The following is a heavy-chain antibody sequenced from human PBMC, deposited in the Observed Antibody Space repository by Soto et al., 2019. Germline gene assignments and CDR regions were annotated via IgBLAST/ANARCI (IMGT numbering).Heavy chain of an antibody. V-gene: IGHV1-8*01. CDR1: GYTFTSYD. J-gene: IGHJ3*02. CDR3: ARVLYYYDSSGYRADAFDI. D-gene: IGHD3-22*01. Sequence: ASVKVSCKASGYTFTSYDINWVRQATGQGLEWMGWMNPNSGNTGYAQKFQGRVTMTRNTSISTAYMELSSLRSEDTAVYYCARVLYYYDSSGYRADAFDIWGQGTMVTVSS. CDR2: MNPNSGNT.